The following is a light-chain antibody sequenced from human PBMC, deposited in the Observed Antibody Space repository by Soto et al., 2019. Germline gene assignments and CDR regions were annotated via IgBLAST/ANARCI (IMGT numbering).Light chain of an antibody. V-gene: IGLV2-14*01. CDR3: SSYTSSSTLVV. CDR2: EVS. J-gene: IGLJ2*01. CDR1: SSDVGGYNY. Sequence: QSALTQPASVSGSPGQSITISCTGTSSDVGGYNYVSWYQQHPGKAPKLIIYEVSNRPSGVSNRFSGSKSGNTASLTISGLQAEDEADYYCSSYTSSSTLVVFGGGTKLTV.